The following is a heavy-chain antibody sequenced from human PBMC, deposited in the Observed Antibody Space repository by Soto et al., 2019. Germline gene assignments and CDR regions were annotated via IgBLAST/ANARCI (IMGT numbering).Heavy chain of an antibody. CDR2: ISGSGGST. CDR1: GFTFSSYA. Sequence: EVQLLESGGGLVQPGGSLRLSCAASGFTFSSYAMSWVRQAPGKGLEWVSAISGSGGSTYYADSVKGLFTISRDNSKNTLYLQMNSLRAEDTAVYYCAKDGGVTMVRGVIRYYGMDVWGQGTTVTVSS. CDR3: AKDGGVTMVRGVIRYYGMDV. V-gene: IGHV3-23*01. J-gene: IGHJ6*02. D-gene: IGHD3-10*01.